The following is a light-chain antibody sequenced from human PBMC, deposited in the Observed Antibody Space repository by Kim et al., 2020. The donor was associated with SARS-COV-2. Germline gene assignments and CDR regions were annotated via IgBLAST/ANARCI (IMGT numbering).Light chain of an antibody. CDR2: LNSDGSH. CDR1: SGHSNYA. Sequence: ASVTRPCTLSSGHSNYAIAWHQQHPGKAPRYLMKLNSDGSHKKGDGIPDRFSGSSSGTERYLTISRLHFEDEADYYCQTWGTGSWLFGGGTQLTVL. CDR3: QTWGTGSWL. V-gene: IGLV4-69*01. J-gene: IGLJ3*02.